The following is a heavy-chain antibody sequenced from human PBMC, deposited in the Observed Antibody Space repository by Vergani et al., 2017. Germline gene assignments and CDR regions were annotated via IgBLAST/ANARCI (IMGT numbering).Heavy chain of an antibody. D-gene: IGHD3-22*01. CDR3: ARSINEGXYDSSGYYIYYYYYYMDV. CDR2: INPNSGGT. J-gene: IGHJ6*03. Sequence: VQLVQSGAEVKKPGASVKVSCKASGYTFTGYYMHWVRQAPGQGLEWMGWINPNSGGTNYAQKFQGRVTMTRDTSISTAYMELSRLRSDDTAVYYCARSINEGXYDSSGYYIYYYYYYMDVWGKGTTVTVSS. CDR1: GYTFTGYY. V-gene: IGHV1-2*02.